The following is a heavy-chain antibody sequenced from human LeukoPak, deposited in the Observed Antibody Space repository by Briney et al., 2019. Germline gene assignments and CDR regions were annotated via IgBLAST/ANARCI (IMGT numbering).Heavy chain of an antibody. J-gene: IGHJ4*02. CDR3: AKGANTQEYDFWSGYYIGKGEYYFDY. V-gene: IGHV3-23*01. Sequence: PAGGSLRLSCAASGFTFSSYSMNWVRQAPGKGLEWVSAISGSGGSTYYADSVKGRLTISRDNSKNTLYLQMNSLRAEDTAVYYCAKGANTQEYDFWSGYYIGKGEYYFDYWGQGTLVTVSS. CDR1: GFTFSSYS. CDR2: ISGSGGST. D-gene: IGHD3-3*01.